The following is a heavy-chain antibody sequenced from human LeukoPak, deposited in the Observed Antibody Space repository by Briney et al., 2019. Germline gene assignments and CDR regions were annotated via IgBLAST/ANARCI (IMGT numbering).Heavy chain of an antibody. D-gene: IGHD3-3*01. CDR1: GFTFSSYA. CDR2: ITGSGAST. Sequence: GGSLRLSCAASGFTFSSYAMTWVRQAPGKGLEWVSAITGSGASTFYADSVKGRFTISRDNSKNTLYLQMNSLRAEDAAVYYCAKDYRERSITIFGVVISFDYWGQGTLVTVSS. J-gene: IGHJ4*02. V-gene: IGHV3-23*01. CDR3: AKDYRERSITIFGVVISFDY.